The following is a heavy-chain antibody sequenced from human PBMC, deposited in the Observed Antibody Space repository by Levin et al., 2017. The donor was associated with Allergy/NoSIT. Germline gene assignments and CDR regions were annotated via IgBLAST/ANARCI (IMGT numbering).Heavy chain of an antibody. CDR2: VIDSGDGT. D-gene: IGHD6-13*01. CDR1: GFTFRNYA. J-gene: IGHJ4*02. Sequence: PGGSLRLSCEASGFTFRNYAMTWIRQAPGKGLEGVAGVIDSGDGTYHTDSVKGRLTVSRDNSRKRLYLQMDSLTVEDNGTYYCAKQYWDTLTWYPADHWGQGTQVIVSS. V-gene: IGHV3-23*01. CDR3: AKQYWDTLTWYPADH.